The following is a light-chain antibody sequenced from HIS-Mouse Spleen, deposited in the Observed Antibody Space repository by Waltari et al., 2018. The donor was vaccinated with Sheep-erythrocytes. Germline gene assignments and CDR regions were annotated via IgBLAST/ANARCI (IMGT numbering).Light chain of an antibody. CDR2: DVS. J-gene: IGLJ2*01. V-gene: IGLV2-11*01. CDR1: SSDVGGYNY. Sequence: QSALTQPRSVSGSPGQSVTISCTGTSSDVGGYNYVSWYQQHQGKAPKLMCYDVSKRPSGVPDRFSGSKSGNTASLTISGLQAEDEADYYCCSYAGSYTLLFGGGTKLTVL. CDR3: CSYAGSYTLL.